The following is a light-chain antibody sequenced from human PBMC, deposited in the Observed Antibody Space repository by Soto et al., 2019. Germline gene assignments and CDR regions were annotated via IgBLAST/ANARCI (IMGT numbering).Light chain of an antibody. CDR3: KKTYATYT. V-gene: IGKV1-39*01. CDR1: HNINTY. CDR2: AAS. Sequence: DVQMTQSPSSVSASVGDKVTITCRAGHNINTYLNWYQQKPGKAPKVLIYAASSLQSGIPSRFSGSGSGTDFTLTISSLQPEDSATYFCKKTYATYTFGQGTKLEI. J-gene: IGKJ2*01.